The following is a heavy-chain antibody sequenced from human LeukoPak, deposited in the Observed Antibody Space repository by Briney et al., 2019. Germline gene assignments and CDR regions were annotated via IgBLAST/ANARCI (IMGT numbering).Heavy chain of an antibody. V-gene: IGHV4-39*07. CDR3: ARDPGYDFWSGQKGWFDP. CDR1: GGSISSSSYY. J-gene: IGHJ5*02. Sequence: SETLFLTCTVSGGSISSSSYYWGWIRQPPGKGLEWIGSIYYSGSTYYNPSLKSRVTISVDTSKNQFSLKLSSVTAADTAMYYCARDPGYDFWSGQKGWFDPWGQGTLVTVSS. D-gene: IGHD3-3*01. CDR2: IYYSGST.